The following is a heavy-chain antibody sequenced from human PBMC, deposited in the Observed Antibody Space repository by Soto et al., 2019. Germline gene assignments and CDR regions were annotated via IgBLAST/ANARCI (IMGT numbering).Heavy chain of an antibody. CDR2: IYYSGST. CDR1: GGSISSGGYY. D-gene: IGHD6-19*01. Sequence: SETLSLTCTVSGGSISSGGYYWSWIRQHPGKGLEWIGYIYYSGSTYYNPPLKSRVTISVDTSKNQFSLKLSSVTAADTAVYYCARDVAVAGHFDYWGKGTLVTVSS. CDR3: ARDVAVAGHFDY. V-gene: IGHV4-31*03. J-gene: IGHJ4*02.